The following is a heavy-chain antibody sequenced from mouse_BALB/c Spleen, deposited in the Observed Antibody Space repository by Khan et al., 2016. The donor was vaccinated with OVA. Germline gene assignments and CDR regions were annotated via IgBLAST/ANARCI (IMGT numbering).Heavy chain of an antibody. D-gene: IGHD2-2*01. V-gene: IGHV1S135*01. CDR3: TRHGYVAWFTY. CDR1: GYSFTTYY. Sequence: VQLKQSGPELMKPGASVKISCKASGYSFTTYYIHWVIQSPGKSLEWIGFIDPFSGGTTYNQKFKGKATLTADKSSSTAHIHLSNLTSEDSAVYYCTRHGYVAWFTYWGQGTLVTVSA. CDR2: IDPFSGGT. J-gene: IGHJ3*01.